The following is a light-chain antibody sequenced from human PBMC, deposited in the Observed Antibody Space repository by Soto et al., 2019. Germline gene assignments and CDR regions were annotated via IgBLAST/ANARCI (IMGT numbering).Light chain of an antibody. CDR3: LSADSSGTPGV. CDR2: KDS. J-gene: IGLJ3*02. Sequence: SYELTQPPSVSVSLGQMARITCSGEALPKKYAYWYQQKPGQFPVLVIYKDSERPSGIPERFSGSSSGTIVTLTISGVQAEDEADYYCLSADSSGTPGVFGGGTKVTVL. CDR1: ALPKKY. V-gene: IGLV3-16*01.